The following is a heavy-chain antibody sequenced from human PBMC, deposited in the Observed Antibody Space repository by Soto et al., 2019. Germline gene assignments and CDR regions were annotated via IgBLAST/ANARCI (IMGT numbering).Heavy chain of an antibody. J-gene: IGHJ4*02. Sequence: QVQLVQSGAEVKKPGASVKVSCKASGYTFTGYYMHWVRQAPGQGLEWMGWINPNSGGTNYAQKFQGWVTMTRDTSISTAYMKLSRLRSDDTAVYYCAIFESGVRGNYFDYWGQGTLVTVSS. V-gene: IGHV1-2*04. CDR1: GYTFTGYY. D-gene: IGHD3-10*01. CDR3: AIFESGVRGNYFDY. CDR2: INPNSGGT.